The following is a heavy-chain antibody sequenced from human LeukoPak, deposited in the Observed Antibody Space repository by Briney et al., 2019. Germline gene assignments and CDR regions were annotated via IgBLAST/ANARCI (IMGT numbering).Heavy chain of an antibody. Sequence: GGSLRLSCAASGFTFSSYEMNWVRQAPGKGLEWISSITTSSTYTFYADSVKGRFTISRDNARNSLYLQMNSLTAEDTAVYYCARDPYSGAYGNTYYYYMDVWGKGTTVTISS. V-gene: IGHV3-21*01. CDR2: ITTSSTYT. CDR3: ARDPYSGAYGNTYYYYMDV. J-gene: IGHJ6*03. D-gene: IGHD1-26*01. CDR1: GFTFSSYE.